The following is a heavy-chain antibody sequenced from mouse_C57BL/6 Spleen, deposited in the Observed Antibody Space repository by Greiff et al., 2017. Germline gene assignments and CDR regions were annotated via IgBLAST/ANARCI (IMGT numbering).Heavy chain of an antibody. CDR3: AHYGSSYGWFAY. D-gene: IGHD1-1*01. CDR1: GYTFTSYW. CDR2: IHPNSGST. V-gene: IGHV1-64*01. Sequence: QVHVKQSGAELVKPGASVKLSCKASGYTFTSYWMHWVKQRPGQGLEWIGMIHPNSGSTNYNEKFKSKATLTVDKSSSTAYMQLSSLTSEDSAVYYCAHYGSSYGWFAYWGQGTLVTVSA. J-gene: IGHJ3*01.